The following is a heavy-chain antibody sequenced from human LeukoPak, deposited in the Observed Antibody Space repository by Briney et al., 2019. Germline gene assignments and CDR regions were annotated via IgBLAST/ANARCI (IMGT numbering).Heavy chain of an antibody. J-gene: IGHJ4*02. CDR1: GGSISSFY. V-gene: IGHV4-59*01. CDR2: IYYSGST. Sequence: PSQTLSLTCTVSGGSISSFYSGWIRHPPGEGLGWVGYIYYSGSTKYNTSLKSRVTISVDTSKKRFSLKLSSVTAPHTAVYYCARSKDILTGYCFDYWGQGTLVTVSS. D-gene: IGHD3-9*01. CDR3: ARSKDILTGYCFDY.